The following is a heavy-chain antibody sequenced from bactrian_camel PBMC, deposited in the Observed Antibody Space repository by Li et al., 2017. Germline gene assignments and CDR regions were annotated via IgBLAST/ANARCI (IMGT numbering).Heavy chain of an antibody. V-gene: IGHV3S40*01. J-gene: IGHJ4*01. D-gene: IGHD1*01. CDR3: TTGGGLAR. Sequence: VQLVESGGGLVQPGGRLNLSCVASGFPINNFDMAWIRQSPGKGLEWVSTIEAGGLSTYSDAVQGRFVSSRDNVKNMIYLEMNSLKPEDSAVYHCTTGGGLARWGQGTQVTVS. CDR1: GFPINNFD. CDR2: IEAGGLST.